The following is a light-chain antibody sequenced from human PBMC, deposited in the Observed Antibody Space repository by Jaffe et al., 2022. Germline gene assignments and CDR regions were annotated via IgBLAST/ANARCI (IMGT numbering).Light chain of an antibody. CDR3: QQYNTYPLT. CDR1: QDISNY. Sequence: DIQMTQSPSSLSASVGDRITITCRASQDISNYLAWFQQKPGKAPKSLIYDASSLRSGVPSKFSGSGSGTDFTLTISSLQPEDFATYYCQQYNTYPLTFGGGTKVEIK. V-gene: IGKV1-16*02. CDR2: DAS. J-gene: IGKJ4*01.